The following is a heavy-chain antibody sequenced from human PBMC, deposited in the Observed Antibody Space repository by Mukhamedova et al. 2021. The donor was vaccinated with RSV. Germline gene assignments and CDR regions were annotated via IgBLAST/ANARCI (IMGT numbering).Heavy chain of an antibody. D-gene: IGHD3-22*01. CDR3: ARETPDKVGYYDRKKLGQLKYYFD. CDR2: ISYDGSNK. V-gene: IGHV3-30*01. J-gene: IGHJ4*01. Sequence: VRQAPGKGLEWVAVISYDGSNKYYADSVKGRFTISRDNSKNTLYLQMNSLRAEDTAVYYCARETPDKVGYYDRKKLGQLKYYFD.